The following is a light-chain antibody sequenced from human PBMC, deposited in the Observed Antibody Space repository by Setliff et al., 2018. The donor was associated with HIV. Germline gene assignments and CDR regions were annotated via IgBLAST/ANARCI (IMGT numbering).Light chain of an antibody. CDR2: NTN. CDR3: SSYTSSTTLVV. Sequence: QAVVTQEPSLTVSPGGTVTLTCASSTGAVTSGYYPNWFQQKPGQAPRALIYNTNNKHPWTPARFSGSLLGGKAALTLSGVQPEDEADYYCSSYTSSTTLVVFGGGTKVTVL. CDR1: TGAVTSGYY. V-gene: IGLV7-43*01. J-gene: IGLJ2*01.